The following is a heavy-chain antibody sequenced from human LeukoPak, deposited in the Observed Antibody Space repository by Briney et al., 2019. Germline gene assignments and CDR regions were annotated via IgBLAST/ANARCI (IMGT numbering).Heavy chain of an antibody. CDR3: AKDRDCSSTNCLFDY. D-gene: IGHD2-2*01. V-gene: IGHV3-23*01. J-gene: IGHJ4*02. Sequence: HSGGSLRLSCAASGFTFSSYAMSWVRQAPGKGLEWVSAISGSGGSTYYADSVKGRFTISRDNSKNTLYLQMNSLRAEDTAVYYCAKDRDCSSTNCLFDYWGQGTLVTVSS. CDR1: GFTFSSYA. CDR2: ISGSGGST.